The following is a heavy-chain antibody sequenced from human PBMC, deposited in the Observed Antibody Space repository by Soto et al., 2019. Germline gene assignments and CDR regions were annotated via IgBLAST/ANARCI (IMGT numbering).Heavy chain of an antibody. CDR1: GFRLTTSA. J-gene: IGHJ4*02. D-gene: IGHD1-26*01. CDR2: ISDSGDST. Sequence: EVQLLESGGGLVQPGDSLRLSCAASGFRLTTSAMTWVRQAPGKGLEWVSAISDSGDSTYYADSVRDRFTLFRGSAKNTEYPQTNSLRAEEHAVYYCGKDHNKWAHWGQGSPVTV. V-gene: IGHV3-23*01. CDR3: GKDHNKWAH.